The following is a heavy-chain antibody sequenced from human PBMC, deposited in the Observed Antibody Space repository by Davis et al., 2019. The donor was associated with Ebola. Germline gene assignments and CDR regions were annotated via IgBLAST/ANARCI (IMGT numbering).Heavy chain of an antibody. D-gene: IGHD3-3*01. CDR3: ARGGSLEWTLYYYYYMDV. CDR2: MNPNSGNT. Sequence: ASVKVSCKASGYTFTSYDINWVRQATGQGLEWMGWMNPNSGNTGYAQKFQGRVTMTRNTSISTAYMELSSLRSEDTAVYYCARGGSLEWTLYYYYYMDVWGKGTTVTVSS. J-gene: IGHJ6*03. V-gene: IGHV1-8*01. CDR1: GYTFTSYD.